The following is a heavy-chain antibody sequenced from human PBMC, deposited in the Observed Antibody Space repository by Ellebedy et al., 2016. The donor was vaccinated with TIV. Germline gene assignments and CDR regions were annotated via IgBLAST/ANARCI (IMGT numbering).Heavy chain of an antibody. CDR2: ISNDGSNM. J-gene: IGHJ4*02. Sequence: GESLKISXAASGFSFSAYGMHWVRQVPGKGLEWVAVISNDGSNMYYADSVKGRFTISRDNSKNTLYLQMNSLRAEDTAVYYCARDWNSVADWGQGTLVTVSS. V-gene: IGHV3-33*01. D-gene: IGHD1-7*01. CDR1: GFSFSAYG. CDR3: ARDWNSVAD.